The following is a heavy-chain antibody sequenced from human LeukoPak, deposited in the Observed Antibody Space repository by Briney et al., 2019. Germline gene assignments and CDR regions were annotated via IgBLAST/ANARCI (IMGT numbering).Heavy chain of an antibody. D-gene: IGHD2-8*01. CDR2: IYYRGST. V-gene: IGHV4-59*08. Sequence: SETLSLTCTVSGGSISSYYWSWIRQPPGKGLEWIGYIYYRGSTNYNPSLKSRVTISVDTSKNQFSLKLSSVTAADTAVYYCARHLVPYGHDYWGQGTLVTVSS. J-gene: IGHJ4*02. CDR1: GGSISSYY. CDR3: ARHLVPYGHDY.